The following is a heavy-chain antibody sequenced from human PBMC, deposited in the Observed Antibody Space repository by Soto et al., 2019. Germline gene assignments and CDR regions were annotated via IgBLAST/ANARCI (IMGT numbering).Heavy chain of an antibody. D-gene: IGHD6-19*01. CDR1: GYTFTSYG. V-gene: IGHV1-18*01. J-gene: IGHJ3*02. Sequence: QVQLVQSGAEVKKPGASVKVSCKASGYTFTSYGISWVRQAPGQGLEWVGWISAYNGNTNYAQKLQGRVTMTTDTSPSTAYMELRSLRSDDTAVYYCARDRSSGWDHDAFDIWGPGTMVTVSS. CDR2: ISAYNGNT. CDR3: ARDRSSGWDHDAFDI.